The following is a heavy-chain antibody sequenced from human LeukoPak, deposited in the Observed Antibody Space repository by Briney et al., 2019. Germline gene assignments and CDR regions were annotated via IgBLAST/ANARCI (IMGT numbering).Heavy chain of an antibody. CDR3: ARSPNSRGWPRIFDS. CDR2: ISSDGGNK. Sequence: GGSLRLSCAASGFTFSSYAMHWVRQSPGKGLEWVAIISSDGGNKYYTDSVRGRFTISRDNFKNTLHLQMNSLRAEDTAVYYCARSPNSRGWPRIFDSWGQGALVTVSS. CDR1: GFTFSSYA. D-gene: IGHD6-19*01. J-gene: IGHJ4*02. V-gene: IGHV3-30*04.